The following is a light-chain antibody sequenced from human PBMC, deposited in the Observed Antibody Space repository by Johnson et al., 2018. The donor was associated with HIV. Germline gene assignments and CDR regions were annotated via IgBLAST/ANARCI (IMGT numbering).Light chain of an antibody. V-gene: IGLV1-51*01. CDR1: SSNIGNNY. CDR3: GTWDTSLSVLYV. CDR2: DNN. Sequence: QSLLTQPPSVSAAPGQKVTISCSGSSSNIGNNYVSWYQQLPVRAPKLLIYDNNKRPSGIPDRFSGSKSGTSATLGITGLQTGDEADYYCGTWDTSLSVLYVFGSGTKVTVL. J-gene: IGLJ1*01.